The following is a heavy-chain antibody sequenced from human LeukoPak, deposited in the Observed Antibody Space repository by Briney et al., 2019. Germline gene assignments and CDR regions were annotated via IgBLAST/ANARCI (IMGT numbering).Heavy chain of an antibody. V-gene: IGHV3-7*01. CDR2: IKQDGSEK. J-gene: IGHJ4*02. D-gene: IGHD6-19*01. CDR3: VGSGWQVYFDF. CDR1: GFTFTSFW. Sequence: SGGSLRLSCAASGFTFTSFWMTWVRQAPGKGLEWVANIKQDGSEKYYVDSVKGRFTISRDNDKSSVYLQMSSLRADDTAVYFCVGSGWQVYFDFWGQGTLVTVSS.